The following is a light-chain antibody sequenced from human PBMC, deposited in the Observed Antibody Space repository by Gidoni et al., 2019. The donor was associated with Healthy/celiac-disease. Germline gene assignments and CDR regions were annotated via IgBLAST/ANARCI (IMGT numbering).Light chain of an antibody. CDR3: SSYTSSITLRYV. V-gene: IGLV2-14*03. Sequence: QSALTQHASVSGPPGQSITISCTGTSSDVGGYNYVSWYQQHPGKAPKLMIYDVSNRPSGVSNRFSGSKSGNTASLTISGLQAEDEADYYCSSYTSSITLRYVFGTGTKVTVL. CDR1: SSDVGGYNY. CDR2: DVS. J-gene: IGLJ1*01.